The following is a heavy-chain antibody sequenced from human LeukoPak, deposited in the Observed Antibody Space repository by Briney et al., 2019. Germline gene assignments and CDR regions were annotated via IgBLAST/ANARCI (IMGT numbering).Heavy chain of an antibody. Sequence: PGRALRLSCAASGFTFSSYGMHWVRQAPGKGLEWVAVIWYDGSNKYYADSVKGRFTIFRDNSKNTLYLQMNSLRAEDTAVYYCARDGQWLGSYFDYWGQGTLVTVSS. CDR1: GFTFSSYG. J-gene: IGHJ4*02. CDR3: ARDGQWLGSYFDY. CDR2: IWYDGSNK. V-gene: IGHV3-33*01. D-gene: IGHD6-19*01.